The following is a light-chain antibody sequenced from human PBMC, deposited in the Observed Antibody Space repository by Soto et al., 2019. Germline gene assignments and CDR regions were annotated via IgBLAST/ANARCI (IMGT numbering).Light chain of an antibody. CDR3: QQRSNWPRT. Sequence: EIVLTQSPATLSLSPGDRATLSCRASQSVSSSLGWYQQIPGQAPRLLIYDASNRATGIPARFSGSGSGTDFTLTISSLEPEDFAVYYCQQRSNWPRTFGQGTKLEIK. V-gene: IGKV3-11*01. CDR2: DAS. J-gene: IGKJ2*01. CDR1: QSVSSS.